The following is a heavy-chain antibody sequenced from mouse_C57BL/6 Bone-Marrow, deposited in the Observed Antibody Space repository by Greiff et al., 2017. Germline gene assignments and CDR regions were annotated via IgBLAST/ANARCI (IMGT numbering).Heavy chain of an antibody. D-gene: IGHD2-3*01. CDR3: ARSDYDGYWFAY. J-gene: IGHJ3*01. V-gene: IGHV1-54*01. CDR1: GYAFTNYL. CDR2: INPGSGGT. Sequence: VQLQQSGAELVRPGTSVKVSCKASGYAFTNYLIEWVKQRPGQGLEWIGVINPGSGGTNYNEKFKGKATLTADKSSSTAYMQLSSLTSEDSAVYFCARSDYDGYWFAYWGQGTLVTVSA.